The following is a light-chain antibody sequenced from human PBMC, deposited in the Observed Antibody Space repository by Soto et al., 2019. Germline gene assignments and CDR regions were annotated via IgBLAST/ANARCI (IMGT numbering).Light chain of an antibody. Sequence: GETVTITCRASPVISTSLAWYQVKPGKAPKLLIYAASTLESGVPSRFSATVSGTEFSLTITSLQPEDFATYYCQQLFDSPITFGQGTRLEIK. CDR1: PVISTS. J-gene: IGKJ5*01. V-gene: IGKV1-9*01. CDR2: AAS. CDR3: QQLFDSPIT.